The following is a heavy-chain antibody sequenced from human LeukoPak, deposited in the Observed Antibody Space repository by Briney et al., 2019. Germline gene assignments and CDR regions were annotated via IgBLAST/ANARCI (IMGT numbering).Heavy chain of an antibody. CDR3: ARDWVPAAPQTTNWFDP. D-gene: IGHD2-2*01. J-gene: IGHJ5*02. V-gene: IGHV3-74*01. CDR2: INSDGSST. CDR1: GFTFSAYW. Sequence: GSLRLSCAASGFTFSAYWMHWVRQAPGKGLVWVSRINSDGSSTSYADSVKGRFTISRDNAKNTLYLQMNSLRAEDTAVYYCARDWVPAAPQTTNWFDPWGQGTLVIVSS.